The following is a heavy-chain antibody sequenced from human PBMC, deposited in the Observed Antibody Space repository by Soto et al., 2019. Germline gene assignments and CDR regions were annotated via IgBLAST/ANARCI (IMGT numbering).Heavy chain of an antibody. D-gene: IGHD6-13*01. CDR1: GFTFSSYA. CDR3: ARDQAAGGTISRYFQD. CDR2: ISGGGSTT. J-gene: IGHJ1*01. V-gene: IGHV3-23*01. Sequence: EVQLLESGGGLVQPKGSLRLSCEASGFTFSSYAMSWVRQAPGKGLEWVSGISGGGSTTYYADSVKGRFTISRDNSKNTLYLQVNSLRAEDTAVYYCARDQAAGGTISRYFQDWGQGTLVTVSS.